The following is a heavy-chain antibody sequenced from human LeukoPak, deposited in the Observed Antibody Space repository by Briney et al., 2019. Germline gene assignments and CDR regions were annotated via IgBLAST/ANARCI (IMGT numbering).Heavy chain of an antibody. CDR3: AREYQLLYVYYYYYYMDV. V-gene: IGHV3-48*04. Sequence: GGSLRLSCAASGFTFSSYSMNWARQAPGKGLEWVSYISSSSSTIYYADSVKGRFTISRDNAKNSLYLQMNSLRAEDTAVYYCAREYQLLYVYYYYYYMDVWGKGTTVTVSS. J-gene: IGHJ6*03. D-gene: IGHD2-2*02. CDR2: ISSSSSTI. CDR1: GFTFSSYS.